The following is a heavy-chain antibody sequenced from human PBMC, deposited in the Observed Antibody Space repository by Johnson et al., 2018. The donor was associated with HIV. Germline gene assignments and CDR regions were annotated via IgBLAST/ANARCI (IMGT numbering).Heavy chain of an antibody. Sequence: QVQLVESGGGVVQPGRSLRISCAASGFTFRSYAMHWVHQAPGKGLEWVAVISYHGSNQYYADSVKGRFTISRDNSKNTLYLQMNSLRAEDTAMYYCARERYGSQAIDAFDIWGQGTMVTVSS. CDR3: ARERYGSQAIDAFDI. D-gene: IGHD2-15*01. CDR2: ISYHGSNQ. J-gene: IGHJ3*02. V-gene: IGHV3-30*04. CDR1: GFTFRSYA.